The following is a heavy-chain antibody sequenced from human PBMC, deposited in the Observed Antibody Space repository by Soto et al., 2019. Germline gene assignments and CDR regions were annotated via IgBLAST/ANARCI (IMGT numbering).Heavy chain of an antibody. Sequence: PGGSLRLSCAASGFPFSSYAMSWVRHAPDKGLEWVSAIGFSGDSTYYADSVKGRFTISRDNSKNTLYLQMNSLRAEDTAVYYCARRFSSSSFYFDYWGQGTLVTVSS. CDR3: ARRFSSSSFYFDY. CDR2: IGFSGDST. V-gene: IGHV3-23*01. CDR1: GFPFSSYA. D-gene: IGHD6-6*01. J-gene: IGHJ4*02.